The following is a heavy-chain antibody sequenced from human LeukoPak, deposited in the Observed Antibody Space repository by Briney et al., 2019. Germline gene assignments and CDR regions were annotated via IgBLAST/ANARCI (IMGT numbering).Heavy chain of an antibody. CDR1: GGSISSSSYY. D-gene: IGHD4-17*01. J-gene: IGHJ6*03. Sequence: SETLSLTCTVSGGSISSSSYYWGWIRQPPGKGLEWIGSIYYSGSTYYNPSLKSRVTISVDTSKNQFSLKLSSVTAADTAVYYCARHRAGDYRYYYYMDVWGKGTTVTISS. CDR3: ARHRAGDYRYYYYMDV. CDR2: IYYSGST. V-gene: IGHV4-39*01.